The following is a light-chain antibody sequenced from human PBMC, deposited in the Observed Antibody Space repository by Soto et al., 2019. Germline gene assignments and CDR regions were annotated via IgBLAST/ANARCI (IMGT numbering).Light chain of an antibody. V-gene: IGKV3-15*01. CDR3: QQFNNWPPLT. CDR1: QSLSSN. Sequence: EIVMTQSPATLSVSPGETATLSCRASQSLSSNLAWYQQKPGQAPRLLIYGASTRATGIPARFSGSGSGTEFTLTISSLQSEDFAVYYCQQFNNWPPLTFGGGTKVEI. CDR2: GAS. J-gene: IGKJ4*01.